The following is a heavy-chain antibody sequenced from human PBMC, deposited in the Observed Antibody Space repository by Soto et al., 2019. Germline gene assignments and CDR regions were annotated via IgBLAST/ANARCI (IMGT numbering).Heavy chain of an antibody. CDR3: ARDLALGFGEPLWARRYYYYGIDV. D-gene: IGHD3-10*01. Sequence: GGSLRLSCAASGFTFSSYSMNWVRQAPGKGLEWVSSISSSSSYIYYADSVKGRFTISRDNAKNSLYLQMNSLRAEDTAVYYCARDLALGFGEPLWARRYYYYGIDVWGQGTTVTVYS. CDR1: GFTFSSYS. J-gene: IGHJ6*02. CDR2: ISSSSSYI. V-gene: IGHV3-21*01.